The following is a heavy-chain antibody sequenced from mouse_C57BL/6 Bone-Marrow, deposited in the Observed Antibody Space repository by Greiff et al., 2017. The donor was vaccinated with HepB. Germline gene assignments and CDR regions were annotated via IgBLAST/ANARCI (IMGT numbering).Heavy chain of an antibody. CDR2: SRNKANDYTT. J-gene: IGHJ3*01. CDR3: ARDEDDCYSWFAY. D-gene: IGHD2-3*01. V-gene: IGHV7-1*01. Sequence: EVKVVESGGGLVQSGRSLRLSCATSGFTFSDFYMEWVRQAPGKGLEWIAASRNKANDYTTEYSAYVKGLFIVSRDTSQSILYLQMNALRAEDTAIYDCARDEDDCYSWFAYWGQGTLVTVSA. CDR1: GFTFSDFY.